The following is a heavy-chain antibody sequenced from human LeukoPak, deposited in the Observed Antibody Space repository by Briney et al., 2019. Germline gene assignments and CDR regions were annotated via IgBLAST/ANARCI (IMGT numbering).Heavy chain of an antibody. D-gene: IGHD1-26*01. CDR1: GFTFDDYA. CDR3: AKDMGGGGVGAYYYYGMDV. J-gene: IGHJ6*02. CDR2: ISWNSGSI. Sequence: AGGSLRLSCAASGFTFDDYAMHWVRQAPGKGLEWVSGISWNSGSIGYAGSVKGRFTISRDNAKNSLYLQMNSLRAEDTALYYCAKDMGGGGVGAYYYYGMDVWGQGTTVTVSS. V-gene: IGHV3-9*01.